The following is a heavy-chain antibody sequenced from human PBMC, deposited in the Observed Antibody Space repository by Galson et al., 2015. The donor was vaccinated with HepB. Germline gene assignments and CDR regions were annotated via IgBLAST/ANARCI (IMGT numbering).Heavy chain of an antibody. J-gene: IGHJ4*02. CDR1: GFTFSNYG. Sequence: SLRLSCAASGFTFSNYGMHWVRPAPGKGLEWVAYIRYDGSIQYYADSVKGRFTISRDNSKNTLYLQMNSLRAEDTAVYYCARNTPSSGYHGLHYGGQGTLVTVSS. D-gene: IGHD5-12*01. CDR2: IRYDGSIQ. CDR3: ARNTPSSGYHGLHY. V-gene: IGHV3-30*02.